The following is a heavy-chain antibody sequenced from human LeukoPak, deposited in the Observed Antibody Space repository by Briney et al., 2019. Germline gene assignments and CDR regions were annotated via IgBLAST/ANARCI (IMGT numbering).Heavy chain of an antibody. CDR2: IKQDGSEK. V-gene: IGHV3-7*03. CDR3: ARSTSPVLRYFDWLAPFDY. CDR1: GFTFSSYW. Sequence: GGSLRLSCAASGFTFSSYWMSWVRQAPGKGLEWVANIKQDGSEKYYVDSVKGRFTISRDNAKNSLYLQMNSLRAEDMAVYYCARSTSPVLRYFDWLAPFDYWGQGTLVTVSS. J-gene: IGHJ4*02. D-gene: IGHD3-9*01.